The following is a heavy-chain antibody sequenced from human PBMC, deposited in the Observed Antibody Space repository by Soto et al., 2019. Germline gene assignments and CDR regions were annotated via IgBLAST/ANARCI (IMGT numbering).Heavy chain of an antibody. CDR2: IYYSGST. V-gene: IGHV4-39*01. J-gene: IGHJ6*02. D-gene: IGHD3-9*01. CDR3: ASPILTGYYARYSYGMDV. CDR1: GGSISSSSYY. Sequence: SETLSLTCTVSGGSISSSSYYWGWIRQPPGKGLEWIGSIYYSGSTYYNPSLKSRVTISVDTSKNQFSLKLSSVTAADTAVYYCASPILTGYYARYSYGMDVWGQGTTVTVSS.